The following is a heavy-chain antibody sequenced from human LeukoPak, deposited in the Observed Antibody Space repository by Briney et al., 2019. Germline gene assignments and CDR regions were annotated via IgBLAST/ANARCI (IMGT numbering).Heavy chain of an antibody. V-gene: IGHV3-48*04. Sequence: PGGSLRPSCAASGFTFSSYSMNWVRQAPGKGLEWVSYISSSSSTIYYADSVKGRFTISRDNAKNSLYLQMNSLRAEDTAVYYCARAQLLWFGELLPSPFDYWGQGTLVTVSS. CDR2: ISSSSSTI. CDR3: ARAQLLWFGELLPSPFDY. J-gene: IGHJ4*02. D-gene: IGHD3-10*01. CDR1: GFTFSSYS.